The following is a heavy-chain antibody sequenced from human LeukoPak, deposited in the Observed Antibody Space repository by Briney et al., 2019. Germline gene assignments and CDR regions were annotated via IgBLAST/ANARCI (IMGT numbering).Heavy chain of an antibody. Sequence: PGGSLRLSCAASGFTFSSYAMHWVRQAPGKGLEYVSAISSNGGSTYYANSVKGRFTISRDNSKNTLYLQIGSLRAEDMAVYYCARGDYYDSSGYPTTFDPWGQGTLVTVSS. D-gene: IGHD3-22*01. J-gene: IGHJ5*02. CDR1: GFTFSSYA. CDR2: ISSNGGST. CDR3: ARGDYYDSSGYPTTFDP. V-gene: IGHV3-64*01.